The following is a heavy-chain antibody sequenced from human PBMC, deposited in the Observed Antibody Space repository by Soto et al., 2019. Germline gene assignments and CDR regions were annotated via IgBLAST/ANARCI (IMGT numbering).Heavy chain of an antibody. CDR2: ISAYNGNT. J-gene: IGHJ4*02. CDR1: GYTFTSYG. D-gene: IGHD3-3*01. CDR3: AREPSYDFWSGYREKKDYFDY. V-gene: IGHV1-18*01. Sequence: GASVKVSCKASGYTFTSYGISWVRQAPGQGLEWMGWISAYNGNTNYAQKLQGRVTMTTDTSTSTAYMELRSLRSDDTAVYYCAREPSYDFWSGYREKKDYFDYWGQGTLVTVSS.